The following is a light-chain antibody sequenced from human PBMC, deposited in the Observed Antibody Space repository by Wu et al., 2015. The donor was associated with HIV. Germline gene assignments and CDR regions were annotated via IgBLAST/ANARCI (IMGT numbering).Light chain of an antibody. J-gene: IGKJ1*01. CDR2: QAS. CDR1: QSVSTW. V-gene: IGKV1-5*03. Sequence: DIQMTQSPSTLSASVGDRVTITCRASQSVSTWVAWYQQKPGKAPNLLIYQASSLESGVPSRFSGSGSGTEFTLTISSLQPDDFASYNCQQYNSYSWTFGQGTKVGVK. CDR3: QQYNSYSWT.